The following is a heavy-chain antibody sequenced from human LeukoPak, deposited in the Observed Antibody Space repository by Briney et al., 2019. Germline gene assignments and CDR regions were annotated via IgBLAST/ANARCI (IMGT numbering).Heavy chain of an antibody. CDR2: ISSSGDNT. CDR1: GFMFSSYA. D-gene: IGHD2-15*01. V-gene: IGHV3-23*01. Sequence: GGSLRLSCAASGFMFSSYAMSWVRQAPGKGLEWVSGISSSGDNTYHADSVKGRLTISRDTSKKTLYLQMNRLRAEDTAVYYCAKTRGYCSGGSCPFDYWGQGTLVTVSS. J-gene: IGHJ4*02. CDR3: AKTRGYCSGGSCPFDY.